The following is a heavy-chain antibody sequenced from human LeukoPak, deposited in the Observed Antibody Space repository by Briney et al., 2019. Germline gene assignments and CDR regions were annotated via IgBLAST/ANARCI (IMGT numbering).Heavy chain of an antibody. Sequence: SETLSLTCTVSGASISTSYWYWIRQPPGKGLEWIGYIHYSGDINYNPSLKSRVTISAYTSKNQLSLKLSSVPAADTAVYYCARVGCSGGSCYPDYWGQGTLVTVSS. CDR2: IHYSGDI. J-gene: IGHJ4*02. CDR3: ARVGCSGGSCYPDY. CDR1: GASISTSY. V-gene: IGHV4-59*01. D-gene: IGHD2-15*01.